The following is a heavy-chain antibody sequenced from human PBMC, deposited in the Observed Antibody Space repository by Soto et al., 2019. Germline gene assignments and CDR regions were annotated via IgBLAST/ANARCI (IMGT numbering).Heavy chain of an antibody. CDR1: GFTFSSYG. Sequence: GGSLRLSCAASGFTFSSYGMHWVRQAPGKGLEWVAVISYDGSNKYYADSVKGRFTISRDNSKNTLYLQMNSLRAEDTAVYYCAKGGDIVVVVAAGPNFDYWGQGTLVTVSS. CDR3: AKGGDIVVVVAAGPNFDY. V-gene: IGHV3-30*18. CDR2: ISYDGSNK. D-gene: IGHD2-15*01. J-gene: IGHJ4*02.